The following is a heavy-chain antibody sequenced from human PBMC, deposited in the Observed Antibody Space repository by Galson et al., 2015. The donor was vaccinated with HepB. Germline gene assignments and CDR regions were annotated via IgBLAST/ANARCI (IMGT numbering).Heavy chain of an antibody. J-gene: IGHJ6*02. V-gene: IGHV3-30*18. D-gene: IGHD3-3*01. CDR3: AKDTGNYDFWSGYYNYYYYGMDV. CDR2: ISYDGSNK. Sequence: SLRLSCAASGFTFSSYGMHWVRQAPGKGLEWVAVISYDGSNKYYADSVKGRFTISRDNSKNTLYLQMNSLRAEDTAVYYCAKDTGNYDFWSGYYNYYYYGMDVWGQGTTVTVSS. CDR1: GFTFSSYG.